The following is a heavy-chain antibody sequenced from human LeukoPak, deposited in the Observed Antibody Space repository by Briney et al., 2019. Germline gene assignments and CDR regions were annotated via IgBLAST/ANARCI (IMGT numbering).Heavy chain of an antibody. J-gene: IGHJ4*02. CDR1: GFTFSSYE. CDR3: TSCWGSGWYWIDY. CDR2: ISSSGGTI. V-gene: IGHV3-48*03. Sequence: PGGSLRLSCAASGFTFSSYEMNWVRQAPGKGLEWVSYISSSGGTIYYADSVKGRFTISRDNAKNSLYLQMNSLRAEDTAVYYCTSCWGSGWYWIDYWGQGTLVTVSS. D-gene: IGHD6-19*01.